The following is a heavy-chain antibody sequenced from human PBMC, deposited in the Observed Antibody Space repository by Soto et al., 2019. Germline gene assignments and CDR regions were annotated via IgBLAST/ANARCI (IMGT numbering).Heavy chain of an antibody. D-gene: IGHD3-16*01. J-gene: IGHJ5*02. CDR3: ARVKLGSYDWFDP. CDR2: INPDGSRT. V-gene: IGHV3-74*01. CDR1: GFTFSDYW. Sequence: EVQLVESGGGLVQPGGSLRLSCAASGFTFSDYWMHWVCLVPGKGLLWVSCINPDGSRTNYADSVKGRFATYRDNAKNTVYLQMNSLRAEDTAVYYCARVKLGSYDWFDPWGQGTLVTVSS.